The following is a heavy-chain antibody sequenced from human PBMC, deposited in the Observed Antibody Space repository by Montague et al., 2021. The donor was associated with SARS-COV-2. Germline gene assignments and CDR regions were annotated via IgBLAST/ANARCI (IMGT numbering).Heavy chain of an antibody. D-gene: IGHD3-10*01. CDR1: GFTFSSYE. CDR2: ISSSGSTI. CDR3: ASRGLITMVRDAFDI. J-gene: IGHJ3*02. V-gene: IGHV3-48*03. Sequence: SLRLSCAASGFTFSSYEMNWVRQAPGKGLEWVSYISSSGSTIYYADSVKGRFTISRDNAKNSLYLQMNSLRAEDTAVYYCASRGLITMVRDAFDIWGQGTMVTDSS.